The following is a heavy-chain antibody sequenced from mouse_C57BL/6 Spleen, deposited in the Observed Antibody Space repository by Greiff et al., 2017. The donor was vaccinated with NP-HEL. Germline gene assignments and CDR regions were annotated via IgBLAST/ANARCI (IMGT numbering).Heavy chain of an antibody. J-gene: IGHJ4*01. D-gene: IGHD2-4*01. CDR2: INPGSGGT. CDR3: ARIYYDYDYAMDY. CDR1: GYAFTNYL. V-gene: IGHV1-54*01. Sequence: VHLVESGAELVRPGTSVKVSCKASGYAFTNYLIEWVKQRPGQGLEWIGVINPGSGGTNYNEKFKGKATLTADKSSSTAYMQLSSLTSEDSAVYFCARIYYDYDYAMDYWGQGTSVTVSS.